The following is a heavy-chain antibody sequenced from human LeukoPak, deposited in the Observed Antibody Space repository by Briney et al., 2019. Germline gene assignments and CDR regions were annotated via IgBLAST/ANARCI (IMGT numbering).Heavy chain of an antibody. CDR3: ARGRDVDY. CDR2: IKHDESER. Sequence: GGSLRLSCAASGFTFGSYWMSWVRRAPGKGLEWVANIKHDESERYFVDSVKGRFTISRDNAKNSLYLQMNSLRADDTAVYYCARGRDVDYWGQGTLVTVSS. CDR1: GFTFGSYW. V-gene: IGHV3-7*03. J-gene: IGHJ4*02.